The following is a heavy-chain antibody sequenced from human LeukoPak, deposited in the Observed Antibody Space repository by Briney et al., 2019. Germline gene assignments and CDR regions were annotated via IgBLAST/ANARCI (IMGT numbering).Heavy chain of an antibody. V-gene: IGHV4-39*01. Sequence: PSETLSLTCTVSGGSISSSSYYRGWIRQPPGEGLEWIGSIYYSGSTYYNPSLRSRVTMSVDTSKNQFSLRLSSVTAADTAVYYCARYDAAGGRGLDYWGQGTLVTVSS. D-gene: IGHD6-13*01. J-gene: IGHJ4*02. CDR1: GGSISSSSYY. CDR3: ARYDAAGGRGLDY. CDR2: IYYSGST.